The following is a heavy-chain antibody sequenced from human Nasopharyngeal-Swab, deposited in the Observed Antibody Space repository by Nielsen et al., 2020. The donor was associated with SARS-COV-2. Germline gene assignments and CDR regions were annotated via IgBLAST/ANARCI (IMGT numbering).Heavy chain of an antibody. J-gene: IGHJ5*02. Sequence: GGSLRLSCAASGFTFSDYYMSWIRQAPGKGLEWVGRIKSRADGGTTDYAAPVQGRFTISRDDSKNTVYLQMDSLTTEDSGMYHCADGGLNWVDPWGQGTLVTVSS. V-gene: IGHV3-15*01. CDR2: IKSRADGGTT. CDR1: GFTFSDYY. CDR3: ADGGLNWVDP. D-gene: IGHD3-10*01.